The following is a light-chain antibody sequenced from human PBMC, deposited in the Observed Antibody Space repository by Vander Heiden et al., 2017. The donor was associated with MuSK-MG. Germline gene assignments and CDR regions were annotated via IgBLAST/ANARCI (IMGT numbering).Light chain of an antibody. V-gene: IGKV4-1*01. J-gene: IGKJ2*01. CDR2: WAS. CDR3: QQYDSTPRT. CDR1: QSVLYSSNNKNY. Sequence: DILMTQSPHSLAVSLGERATINCKSSQSVLYSSNNKNYLAWYQQKPGQPPKLLIYWASTRESGVPDRFSGSGSGTDFTLTISSLQAEDVAVYYCQQYDSTPRTFGQGTKLEIK.